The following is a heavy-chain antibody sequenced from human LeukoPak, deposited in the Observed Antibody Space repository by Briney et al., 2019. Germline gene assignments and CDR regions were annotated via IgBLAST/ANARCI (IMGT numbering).Heavy chain of an antibody. CDR3: ARVVAPWWFDP. CDR2: IYYSGST. Sequence: SETLSLTRTVSGGSISSYYWSWIRQPPGKGLEWIGYIYYSGSTNYNPSLKSRVTISVDTSKNQFSLKLSSVTAADTVVYYCARVVAPWWFDPWGQGTLVTVSS. D-gene: IGHD2-15*01. J-gene: IGHJ5*02. CDR1: GGSISSYY. V-gene: IGHV4-59*01.